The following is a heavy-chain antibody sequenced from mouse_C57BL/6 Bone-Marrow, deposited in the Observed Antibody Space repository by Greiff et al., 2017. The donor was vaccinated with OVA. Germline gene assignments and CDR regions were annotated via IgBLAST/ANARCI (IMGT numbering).Heavy chain of an antibody. D-gene: IGHD1-1*01. CDR1: GYTFTSYW. V-gene: IGHV1-64*01. CDR2: IHPNSGST. J-gene: IGHJ2*01. Sequence: QVQLQQPGAELVKPGASVKLSCKASGYTFTSYWMHWVKQRPGQGLEWIGMIHPNSGSTNYNEKFKSKATLTVDKSSSTAYMQLSSLTSEDSAVYYCAPYYYCSSYGYWGQGTTLTGSS. CDR3: APYYYCSSYGY.